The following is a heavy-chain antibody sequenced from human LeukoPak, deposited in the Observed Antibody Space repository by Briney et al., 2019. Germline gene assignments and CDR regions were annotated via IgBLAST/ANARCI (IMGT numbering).Heavy chain of an antibody. CDR3: ARTRGNYYGSVSYFY. D-gene: IGHD3-10*01. CDR2: ISAYNGDT. Sequence: ASVKVSCKASGYTFSDYGISWVRQAPGQGLEWMGWISAYNGDTKYAQILQGRVTLTTDTSTSTAYLDLKSLRSDDTATYFCARTRGNYYGSVSYFYWGQGTLVIVSS. V-gene: IGHV1-18*01. J-gene: IGHJ4*02. CDR1: GYTFSDYG.